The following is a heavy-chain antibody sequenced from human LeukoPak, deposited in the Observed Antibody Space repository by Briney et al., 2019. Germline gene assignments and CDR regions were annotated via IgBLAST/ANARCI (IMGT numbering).Heavy chain of an antibody. CDR3: AKDRTDNYFDY. J-gene: IGHJ4*02. V-gene: IGHV3-30*18. Sequence: GGSLRLSCAASRFIFSNYGMHWVPQAPGKGLEWVAVISAGGSNQYYTDSVKGRFTISRDNSKNTLYLQMNSLRGQDMVVHYCAKDRTDNYFDYWVQGTLV. CDR1: RFIFSNYG. CDR2: ISAGGSNQ.